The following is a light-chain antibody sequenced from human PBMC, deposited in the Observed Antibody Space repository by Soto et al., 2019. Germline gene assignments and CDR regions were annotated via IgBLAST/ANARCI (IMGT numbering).Light chain of an antibody. CDR3: LLNYPGVRV. V-gene: IGLV7-46*01. Sequence: AVVTQAHSLTVSPGDTVTITCSSSTGAVTSGHLHCWFQQKPGQPPMTLIYATSNTHARTPARFSGALLGCNAALTLSGAQPEDEAEYYCLLNYPGVRVFGTGTKLTVL. J-gene: IGLJ1*01. CDR1: TGAVTSGHL. CDR2: ATS.